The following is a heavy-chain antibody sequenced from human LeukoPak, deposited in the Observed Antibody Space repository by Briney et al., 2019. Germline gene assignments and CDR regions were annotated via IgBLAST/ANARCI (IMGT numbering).Heavy chain of an antibody. V-gene: IGHV3-23*01. CDR2: ISGSGGST. D-gene: IGHD3-22*01. CDR1: GFTFSSYA. CDR3: AKCEFYVHDYDSSGYPDY. J-gene: IGHJ4*02. Sequence: GGSLRLSCAASGFTFSSYAMSRVRQAPGKGLEWVSAISGSGGSTYYADSVKGRFTISRDNSKNTLYLQMNSLRAEDTAVYYCAKCEFYVHDYDSSGYPDYWGQGTLVTVSS.